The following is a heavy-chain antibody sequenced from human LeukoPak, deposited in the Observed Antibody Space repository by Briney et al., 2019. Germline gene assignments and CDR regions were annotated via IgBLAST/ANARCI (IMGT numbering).Heavy chain of an antibody. CDR2: IYYSGST. CDR3: AREGIGSSGYYYIDY. Sequence: SETLSLTCTVSGGSISSYYWSWIRQPPGKGLEWIGYIYYSGSTNYNPSLKSRVTISVDTSKNQFSLKLSSVTAADTAVYYCAREGIGSSGYYYIDYWGQGTLVTVSS. CDR1: GGSISSYY. J-gene: IGHJ4*02. V-gene: IGHV4-59*12. D-gene: IGHD3-22*01.